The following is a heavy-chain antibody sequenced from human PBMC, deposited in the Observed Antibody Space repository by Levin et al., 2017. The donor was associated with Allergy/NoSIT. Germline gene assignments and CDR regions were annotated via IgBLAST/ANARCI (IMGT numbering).Heavy chain of an antibody. D-gene: IGHD2-2*01. CDR2: IYSGGST. V-gene: IGHV3-53*01. Sequence: GGSLRLSCAASGFTVSSNYMSWVRQAPGKGLEWVSVIYSGGSTYYADSVKGRFTISRDNSKNTLYLQMNSLRAEDTAVYYCARDPEYPLALHWGQGTLVTVSS. J-gene: IGHJ1*01. CDR3: ARDPEYPLALH. CDR1: GFTVSSNY.